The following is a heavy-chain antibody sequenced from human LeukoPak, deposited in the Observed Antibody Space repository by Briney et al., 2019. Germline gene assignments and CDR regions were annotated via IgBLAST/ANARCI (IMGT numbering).Heavy chain of an antibody. CDR3: ARCRVVLDY. CDR1: GGSFSGYY. CDR2: INHSGST. Sequence: PSETLSLTCAVYGGSFSGYYWSWIRQPPGKGLEWIGEINHSGSTNYNPSLKSRVTISVDTSKNQFSLKLSSVTAADTAVYYCARCRVVLDYWGQGTLVTVSS. J-gene: IGHJ4*02. V-gene: IGHV4-34*01. D-gene: IGHD2-15*01.